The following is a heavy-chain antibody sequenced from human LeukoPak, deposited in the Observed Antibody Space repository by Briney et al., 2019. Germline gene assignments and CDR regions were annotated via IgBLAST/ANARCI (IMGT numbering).Heavy chain of an antibody. D-gene: IGHD6-13*01. CDR3: AKDGIAAAGTGDAFDI. J-gene: IGHJ3*02. CDR2: ISGSGGST. Sequence: PGGSLRLSCAASGFTFSSYAMSWVRQAPGKGLEWVSAISGSGGSTYYADSVKGRFTISRGNSKNTLYLQMNSLRAEDTALYYCAKDGIAAAGTGDAFDIWGQGTMVTVSS. V-gene: IGHV3-23*01. CDR1: GFTFSSYA.